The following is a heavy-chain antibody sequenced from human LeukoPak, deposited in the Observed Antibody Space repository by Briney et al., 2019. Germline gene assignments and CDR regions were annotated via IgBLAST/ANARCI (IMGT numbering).Heavy chain of an antibody. CDR1: GFTVSSNF. Sequence: AGGSLRLSCAVSGFTVSSNFMSWVRQAPGKGPEWVSVIYTSGITYYADSVRGRFTISRDNSKNTLYLQMDSLTAEDTAVYYCAREDAGGTYSFDYWSQGTLVTVSS. CDR2: IYTSGIT. D-gene: IGHD1-26*01. CDR3: AREDAGGTYSFDY. J-gene: IGHJ4*02. V-gene: IGHV3-66*01.